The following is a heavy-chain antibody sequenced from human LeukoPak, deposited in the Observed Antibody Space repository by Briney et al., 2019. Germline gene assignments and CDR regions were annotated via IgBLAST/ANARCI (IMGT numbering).Heavy chain of an antibody. CDR2: IWYDGSNK. D-gene: IGHD1/OR15-1a*01. Sequence: GGSLRLSCAASGFTFSSYGMHWVRQAPGKGLEWVAVIWYDGSNKYYADSVKGRFTISRDNAKNSLYLQMNSLRAEDTAVYYCARARLGHDAFDYWGQGTLVTVSS. CDR1: GFTFSSYG. J-gene: IGHJ4*02. V-gene: IGHV3-33*01. CDR3: ARARLGHDAFDY.